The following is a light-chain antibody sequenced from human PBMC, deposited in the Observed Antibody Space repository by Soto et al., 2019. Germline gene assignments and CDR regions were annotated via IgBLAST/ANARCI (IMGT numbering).Light chain of an antibody. J-gene: IGKJ1*01. CDR2: DAS. CDR1: QSISSW. V-gene: IGKV1-5*01. CDR3: QQYNSYWRT. Sequence: DIKMTQSPSTLSASVGDRVTITCRASQSISSWLAWYQQKPGKAPNLLIFDASSLENGVPSRFSGSGSGTEFTLTISSQQPDDFAAYYCQQYNSYWRTFGQGTKVEIK.